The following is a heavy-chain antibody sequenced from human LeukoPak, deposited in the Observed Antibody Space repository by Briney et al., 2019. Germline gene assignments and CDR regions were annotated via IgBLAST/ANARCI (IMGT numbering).Heavy chain of an antibody. Sequence: GGSLRLSCAASGFTVSSNYMSWVRQAPGKGLEWVSVIYSGGSTYYADPVKGRFTISRDNSKNTLYLQMNSLRAEDTAVYYCARGITMIVVVDYWGQGTLVTVSS. D-gene: IGHD3-22*01. J-gene: IGHJ4*02. V-gene: IGHV3-53*01. CDR3: ARGITMIVVVDY. CDR1: GFTVSSNY. CDR2: IYSGGST.